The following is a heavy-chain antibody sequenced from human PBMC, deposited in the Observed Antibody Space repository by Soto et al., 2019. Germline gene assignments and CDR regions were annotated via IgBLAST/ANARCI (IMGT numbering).Heavy chain of an antibody. Sequence: QVQLVESGGDVVQPGRSLRLSCAASGFTFSSYAMHWVRQAPGKGLEWVAVISYDGSNKYYADSVKGRFTISRDNSKNTLYLQMNSLRAEDTAVYYCAREGWDIAAAGTSLFFDYWGQGTLVTVSS. CDR1: GFTFSSYA. D-gene: IGHD6-13*01. CDR2: ISYDGSNK. CDR3: AREGWDIAAAGTSLFFDY. V-gene: IGHV3-30-3*01. J-gene: IGHJ4*02.